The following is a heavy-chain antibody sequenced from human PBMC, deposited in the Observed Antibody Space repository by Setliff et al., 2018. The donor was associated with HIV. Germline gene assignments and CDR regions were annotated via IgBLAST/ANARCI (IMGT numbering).Heavy chain of an antibody. D-gene: IGHD3-3*01. V-gene: IGHV3-11*04. Sequence: GGSLRLSCTASGFTFRDYYMSWIRQAPGKGLEWVSYIDTTGSTIYYADSLKGRFTISRDNAKNSLYLQMNSLRAEDTAVYYCARGFVLRFLEWSMPDAFDIWGQGTMVTVSS. J-gene: IGHJ3*02. CDR1: GFTFRDYY. CDR2: IDTTGSTI. CDR3: ARGFVLRFLEWSMPDAFDI.